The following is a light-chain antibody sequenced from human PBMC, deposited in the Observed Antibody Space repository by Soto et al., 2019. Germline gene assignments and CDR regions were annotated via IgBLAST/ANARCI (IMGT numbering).Light chain of an antibody. J-gene: IGKJ1*01. CDR3: QQYNSYAWT. CDR2: KAS. Sequence: DIQMTQSPSTLSASVGDRVTITCRASQSISSWLAWYQQKPGKAPKLLIYKASSLESGVPSRFSGSGSGTEFTLTISSLXXDXXXXXYCQQYNSYAWTFGQGTKVXIK. CDR1: QSISSW. V-gene: IGKV1-5*03.